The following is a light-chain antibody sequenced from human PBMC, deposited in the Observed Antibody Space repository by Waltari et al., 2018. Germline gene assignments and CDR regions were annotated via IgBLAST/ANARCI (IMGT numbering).Light chain of an antibody. J-gene: IGKJ2*01. CDR1: QSILTW. CDR2: KAF. Sequence: DTQMTQSPSTLSESVGDRVTITCRASQSILTWLAWYQQKPGKAPRLLIYKAFNLESGVPGRFRGSASGTEFNLTISSLQPDDSATYYCQQYHDYSAFGQGTKLEIK. CDR3: QQYHDYSA. V-gene: IGKV1-5*03.